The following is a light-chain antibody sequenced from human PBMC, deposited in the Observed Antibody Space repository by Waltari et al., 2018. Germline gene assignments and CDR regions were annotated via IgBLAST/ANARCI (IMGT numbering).Light chain of an antibody. CDR3: AAWDDSLHGHWV. CDR1: RANIGGNV. CDR2: RSD. Sequence: QSVPTQPPSASGTTGQRVNISCTGSRANIGGNVVNWYQQLPGKAPTLLIYRSDLRPSGVPDRFSGSKSGTSASLAISGLQSADEGDYYCAAWDDSLHGHWVFGGGTKVTVL. V-gene: IGLV1-44*01. J-gene: IGLJ3*02.